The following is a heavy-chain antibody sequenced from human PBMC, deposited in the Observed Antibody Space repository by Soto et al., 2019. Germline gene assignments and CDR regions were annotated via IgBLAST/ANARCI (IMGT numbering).Heavy chain of an antibody. CDR2: ISAHTGNT. J-gene: IGHJ4*02. V-gene: IGHV1-18*01. D-gene: IGHD4-17*01. CDR1: GFIFTGYG. CDR3: ARTCIGYGDYGLSLAY. Sequence: QVQLVQSGAEVKKPGASVKVSCKASGFIFTGYGISWVRQAPGQGPEWMGWISAHTGNTIYSQKFQDRLTMTTDSSTSVAYMELRSLRSDDTAVYCCARTCIGYGDYGLSLAYWGQGTLVSVSS.